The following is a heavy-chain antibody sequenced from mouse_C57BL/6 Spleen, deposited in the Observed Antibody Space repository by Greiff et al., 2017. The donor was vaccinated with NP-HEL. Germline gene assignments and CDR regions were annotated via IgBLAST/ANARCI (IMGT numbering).Heavy chain of an antibody. CDR1: GYSITSGYY. J-gene: IGHJ4*01. Sequence: EVKLQESGPGLVKPSQSLSLTCSVTGYSITSGYYWNWIRQFPGNKLEWMGYISYDGSNNYNPSLKTRISITRDTSKNQFFLKLNSVTTEDTATYYCARVEWGAMDYWGQGTSVTVSS. CDR2: ISYDGSN. CDR3: ARVEWGAMDY. V-gene: IGHV3-6*01.